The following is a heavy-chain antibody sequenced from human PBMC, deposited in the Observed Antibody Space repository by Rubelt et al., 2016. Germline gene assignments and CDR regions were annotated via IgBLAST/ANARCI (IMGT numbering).Heavy chain of an antibody. D-gene: IGHD2/OR15-2a*01. CDR2: IAYDGSNK. CDR1: GFIFSNHA. J-gene: IGHJ4*02. Sequence: GFIFSNHAMHWVRQAPGKGLEWVAVIAYDGSNKYYADSVKGRFTISRDKSKNTLYLQMNSLRAEDTAVYYCLSSLADFDYWGQGTLVTVSS. V-gene: IGHV3-30*04. CDR3: LSSLADFDY.